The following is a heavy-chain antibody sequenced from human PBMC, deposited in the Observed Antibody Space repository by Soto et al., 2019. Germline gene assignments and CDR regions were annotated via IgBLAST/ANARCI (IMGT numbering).Heavy chain of an antibody. Sequence: GGSLRLSCAASGFTFSNAWMSWVRQAPGKGLEWVGRIKSKTDGGTTDYAAPVKGRFTISRDDSKNTLYLQMNSLKTEDTAVYYCATRLGGPEDAFDIWGQGTMVTVSS. J-gene: IGHJ3*02. CDR1: GFTFSNAW. D-gene: IGHD3-16*01. V-gene: IGHV3-15*01. CDR2: IKSKTDGGTT. CDR3: ATRLGGPEDAFDI.